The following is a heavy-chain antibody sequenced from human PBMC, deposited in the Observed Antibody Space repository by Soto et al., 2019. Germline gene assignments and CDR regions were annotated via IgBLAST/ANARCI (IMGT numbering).Heavy chain of an antibody. CDR2: ISSDGSST. V-gene: IGHV3-74*01. Sequence: QTPGKGLVWVAGISSDGSSTCYADSVKGRFTISRDNAKNTLYLQMNSLRAEDTAVYYFARGALNIGYYRSVTEVWVKGTTVIVSP. J-gene: IGHJ6*04. CDR3: ARGALNIGYYRSVTEV. D-gene: IGHD2-21*01.